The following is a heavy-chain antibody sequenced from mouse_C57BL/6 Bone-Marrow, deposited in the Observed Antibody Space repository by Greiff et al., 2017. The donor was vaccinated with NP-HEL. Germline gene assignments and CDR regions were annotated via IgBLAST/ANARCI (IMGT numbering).Heavy chain of an antibody. CDR2: IDPENGDT. V-gene: IGHV14-4*01. J-gene: IGHJ2*01. D-gene: IGHD1-1*01. Sequence: EVQLVESGAELVRPGASVKLSCTASGFNIKDDYMHWVKQRPEQGLEWIGWIDPENGDTEYASKFQGKATITADTSSNTAYLQLSSLTSEDTAVYYCTPYYYGPFDYWGQGTTLTVSS. CDR3: TPYYYGPFDY. CDR1: GFNIKDDY.